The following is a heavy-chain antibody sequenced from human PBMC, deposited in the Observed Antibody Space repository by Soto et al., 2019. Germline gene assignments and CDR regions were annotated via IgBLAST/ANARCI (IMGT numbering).Heavy chain of an antibody. Sequence: GGSLRFSCAASGFTFSSYSMKWVRQAPGKGLEWVSSISRSAGNTYYADSVKGRFTISRDNAKNSMYLQMNSLRAEDTAVYYCARDQVPGLDAFDIWGKGTMVTVSS. J-gene: IGHJ3*02. CDR2: ISRSAGNT. V-gene: IGHV3-21*01. CDR1: GFTFSSYS. CDR3: ARDQVPGLDAFDI.